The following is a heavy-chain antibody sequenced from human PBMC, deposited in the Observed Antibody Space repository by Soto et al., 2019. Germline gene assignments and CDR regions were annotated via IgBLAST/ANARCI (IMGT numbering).Heavy chain of an antibody. D-gene: IGHD3-9*01. V-gene: IGHV3-21*01. CDR2: ISSSSSYI. J-gene: IGHJ4*02. Sequence: EVQLVESGGGLVKPGGSLRLSCAASGFTFSSYSMNWVRQAPGKGLEWVSSISSSSSYIYYADSVKGRFTISRDNAKNSLYLQMNSLRAEDTAVYYCARGENYDILTGYIYYFDYWGQGTLVTVSS. CDR3: ARGENYDILTGYIYYFDY. CDR1: GFTFSSYS.